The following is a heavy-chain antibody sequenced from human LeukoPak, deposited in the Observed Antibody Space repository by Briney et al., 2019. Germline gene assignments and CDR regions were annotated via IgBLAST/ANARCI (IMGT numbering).Heavy chain of an antibody. CDR2: TNSDGRST. CDR3: ARDLYASGSSSALFDY. CDR1: GFTFGSYW. V-gene: IGHV3-74*01. D-gene: IGHD3-10*01. J-gene: IGHJ4*02. Sequence: PGGSLRLSCAASGFTFGSYWMHWVRQAPGKGLVWVSRTNSDGRSTSYADSVKGRFTISRDNAKNTLYLQMNSLRAEDTAVYYCARDLYASGSSSALFDYWGQGTLVTVSS.